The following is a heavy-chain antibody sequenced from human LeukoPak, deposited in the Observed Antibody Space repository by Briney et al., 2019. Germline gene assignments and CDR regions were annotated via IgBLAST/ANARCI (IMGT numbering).Heavy chain of an antibody. D-gene: IGHD1-26*01. V-gene: IGHV4-34*01. Sequence: SETLSLTCAVYNGSFSGYYWSWIRQPPGKGLEWLGEINHRGRTYYNPSLLSRVTISVDTSKNQLSLKVTSVTAAATAVYYCARVTKGEWEHLGYWGQGTLVTVSS. CDR2: INHRGRT. J-gene: IGHJ4*02. CDR1: NGSFSGYY. CDR3: ARVTKGEWEHLGY.